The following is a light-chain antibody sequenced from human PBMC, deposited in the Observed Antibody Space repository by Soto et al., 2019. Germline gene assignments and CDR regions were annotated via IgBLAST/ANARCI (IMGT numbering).Light chain of an antibody. CDR3: QHYGSALFT. J-gene: IGKJ3*01. CDR1: QSFSSSY. V-gene: IGKV3-20*01. CDR2: GAS. Sequence: EIVLTQSSGTLSLSPGERATLSCRASQSFSSSYLAWYQQKPGQAPRLLIYGASSRATGIPDRFSGSGSGTDFTLTISSLEPGDFAVYYCQHYGSALFTFGPGTKVDVK.